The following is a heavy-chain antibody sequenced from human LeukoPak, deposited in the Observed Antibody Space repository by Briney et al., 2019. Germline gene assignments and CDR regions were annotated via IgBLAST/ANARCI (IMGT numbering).Heavy chain of an antibody. Sequence: ASVKVSCKASGFTFTSSAMQWVRQARGQRLEWIGWIVVGSGNTNYAQKFQERVTITRDMSTSTAYMELSSLRSEGTAVYYCARDDNIAAAVPFDYWGQGTLVTVSS. V-gene: IGHV1-58*02. CDR2: IVVGSGNT. J-gene: IGHJ4*02. CDR3: ARDDNIAAAVPFDY. D-gene: IGHD6-13*01. CDR1: GFTFTSSA.